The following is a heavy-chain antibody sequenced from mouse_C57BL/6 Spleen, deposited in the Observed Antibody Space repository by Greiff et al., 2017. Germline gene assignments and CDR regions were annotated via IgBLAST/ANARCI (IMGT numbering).Heavy chain of an antibody. J-gene: IGHJ1*03. D-gene: IGHD2-1*01. CDR3: SYGNCGYWYFEV. V-gene: IGHV1-85*01. CDR1: GYTFTSYD. CDR2: IYPRAGST. Sequence: QVQLQQSGPELVKPGASVKLSCKASGYTFTSYDLNWVKQRPGQGLEWIGWIYPRAGSTKYKEKFKGKATLTVDTSSSTAYMELHSLPSEDSAVYFCSYGNCGYWYFEVWGTGTTVTVSA.